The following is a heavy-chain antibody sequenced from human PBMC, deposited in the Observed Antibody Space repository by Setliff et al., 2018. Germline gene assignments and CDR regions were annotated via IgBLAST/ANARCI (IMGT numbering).Heavy chain of an antibody. CDR3: ARVRIVPYCMDV. CDR1: GGSIGSYY. J-gene: IGHJ6*03. V-gene: IGHV4-4*07. CDR2: IYTTGST. Sequence: PSQTLSLPCTVSGGSIGSYYWTWIRQPAGRGLEWIGRIYTTGSTNFNPSLNSRVTMSLDKSKNQFSLKLSSVTAADSAVYFCARVRIVPYCMDVWGKGTTVTVSS. D-gene: IGHD2-15*01.